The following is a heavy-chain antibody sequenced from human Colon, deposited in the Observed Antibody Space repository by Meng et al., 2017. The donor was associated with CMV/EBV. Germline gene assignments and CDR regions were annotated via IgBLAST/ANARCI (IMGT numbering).Heavy chain of an antibody. CDR1: GFTFDTYS. D-gene: IGHD1-14*01. V-gene: IGHV3-21*01. J-gene: IGHJ5*02. CDR3: ARGLGTPT. CDR2: ITSSSSFI. Sequence: GESLKISCAASGFTFDTYSMNWVRQAPETGLQWVASITSSSSFIYYADSVKGRFTISRDNAKSSLYLQMNDLQVDDTAVYYCARGLGTPTWGQGTLVTVSS.